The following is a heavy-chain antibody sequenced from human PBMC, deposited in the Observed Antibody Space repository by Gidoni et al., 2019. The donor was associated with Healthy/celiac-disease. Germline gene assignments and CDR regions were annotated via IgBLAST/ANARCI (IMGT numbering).Heavy chain of an antibody. CDR2: IYYSGST. Sequence: QLQLQESGPGLVKPSETLSLTCTVSAGSISSSSYYWGWIRQPPGKGLEWIGSIYYSGSTYYNPSLKGRVTISVDTSKNQFSLKLSSVTAADTAVYYCARRQGFGELFDYWGQGTLVTVSS. V-gene: IGHV4-39*01. CDR1: AGSISSSSYY. J-gene: IGHJ4*02. CDR3: ARRQGFGELFDY. D-gene: IGHD3-10*01.